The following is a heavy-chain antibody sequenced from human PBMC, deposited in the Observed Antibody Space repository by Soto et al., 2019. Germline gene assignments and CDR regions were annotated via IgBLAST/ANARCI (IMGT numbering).Heavy chain of an antibody. CDR3: ARGNFRGWLSLQH. V-gene: IGHV3-33*01. CDR2: RWYDGSNK. Sequence: GGSLRLSCAASGFTFSRYGMHWVRQAPGKGLELVAVRWYDGSNKNYADSVKGRFTTSKDNSKNTLNLQMNSLRAEDTAVYYCARGNFRGWLSLQHWGQGTLVTVSS. J-gene: IGHJ1*01. D-gene: IGHD6-19*01. CDR1: GFTFSRYG.